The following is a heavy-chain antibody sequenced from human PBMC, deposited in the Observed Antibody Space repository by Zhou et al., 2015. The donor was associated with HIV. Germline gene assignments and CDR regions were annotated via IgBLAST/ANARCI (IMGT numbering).Heavy chain of an antibody. CDR3: ARPIVGATNNYYGMDV. CDR2: INAGNGNT. J-gene: IGHJ6*02. CDR1: GYTFTSYA. Sequence: QVQLVQSGAEEKKPGASVKVSCKASGYTFTSYAMHWVRQAPGQRLEWMGWINAGNGNTKYSQKFQGRVTITRDTSASTAYMELSSLRSEDTAVYYCARPIVGATNNYYGMDVWGQGTTVTVSS. D-gene: IGHD1-26*01. V-gene: IGHV1-3*05.